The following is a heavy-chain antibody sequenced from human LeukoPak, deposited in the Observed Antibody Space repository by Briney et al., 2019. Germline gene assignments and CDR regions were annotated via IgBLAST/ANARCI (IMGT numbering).Heavy chain of an antibody. D-gene: IGHD3-22*01. V-gene: IGHV3-30*02. CDR3: AKDIKWRAFEVSGPYDSSGYSFAGY. Sequence: PGGSLRLSCAASGFTFSSYGMHWVRQAPGKGLEWVAFIRYDGSNKYYADSVKGRFTISRDNSKNTLYLQMNSLRAEDTAVYYCAKDIKWRAFEVSGPYDSSGYSFAGYWGQGTLVTVSS. CDR1: GFTFSSYG. CDR2: IRYDGSNK. J-gene: IGHJ4*02.